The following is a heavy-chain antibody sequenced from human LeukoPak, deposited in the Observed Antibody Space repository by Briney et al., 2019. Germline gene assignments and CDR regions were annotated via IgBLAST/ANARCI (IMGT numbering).Heavy chain of an antibody. CDR3: AKDQYSSGWHHFDY. J-gene: IGHJ4*02. CDR2: ISWNSGSI. Sequence: GGSLRLSCAASGFTFDDYAMHWVRQAPGKGLEWVSGISWNSGSIGYADSVKGRFTISRDNAKNFLYLHMNSLRAEDTGLYYCAKDQYSSGWHHFDYWGQGILVTLSS. CDR1: GFTFDDYA. V-gene: IGHV3-9*01. D-gene: IGHD6-19*01.